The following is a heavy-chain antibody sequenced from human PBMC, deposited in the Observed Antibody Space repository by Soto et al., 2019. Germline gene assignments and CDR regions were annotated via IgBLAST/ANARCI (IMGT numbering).Heavy chain of an antibody. CDR2: ISSSGGTT. Sequence: GGSLRLSCAASGFAFSSYAMSWFRQAPGKGLEWVSAISSSGGTTHYADSVKGRSIISRDNSKNTLYLQMNSLRAEDTAVYYCAKPGYLEQWLVRGYFDYWGQGTMVTVSS. D-gene: IGHD6-19*01. CDR3: AKPGYLEQWLVRGYFDY. CDR1: GFAFSSYA. V-gene: IGHV3-23*01. J-gene: IGHJ4*02.